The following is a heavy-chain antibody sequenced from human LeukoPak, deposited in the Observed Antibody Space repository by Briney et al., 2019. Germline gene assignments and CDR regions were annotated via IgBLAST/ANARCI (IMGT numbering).Heavy chain of an antibody. J-gene: IGHJ4*02. V-gene: IGHV3-30-3*01. CDR2: ISYDGSNK. D-gene: IGHD4/OR15-4a*01. CDR3: ARDLANAGGYPT. CDR1: GFTFSSYA. Sequence: GGSLRLSCAASGFTFSSYAMHWVRQAPGKGLEWVAVISYDGSNKYYADSVKGRFTISRDNSKNTLYLQMNSLRAEDTAVYYCARDLANAGGYPTGGQGTLVTVSS.